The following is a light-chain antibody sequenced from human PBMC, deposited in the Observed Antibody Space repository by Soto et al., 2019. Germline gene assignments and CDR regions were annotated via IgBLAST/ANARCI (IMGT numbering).Light chain of an antibody. V-gene: IGKV3-15*01. CDR1: QSVSSN. J-gene: IGKJ4*01. Sequence: EIVMTQSPATLSVSPGERATLSCRASQSVSSNLAWYQQKPDQAPRLLIYGASTRATGIPARFSGSGSGTEFTLTISSLQSEDFAVYYCQQYNNWPELTFGGGTKVEIK. CDR3: QQYNNWPELT. CDR2: GAS.